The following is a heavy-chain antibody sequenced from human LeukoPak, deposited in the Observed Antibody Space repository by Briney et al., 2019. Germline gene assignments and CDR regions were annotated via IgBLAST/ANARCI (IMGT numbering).Heavy chain of an antibody. J-gene: IGHJ4*02. CDR1: GDSFSSNSAA. CDR2: TYYRSKWFN. D-gene: IGHD3-16*01. CDR3: ARDGGLGLDYFDY. V-gene: IGHV6-1*01. Sequence: SQTLSLTCAISGDSFSSNSAAWNWVRQSPSRGLEWLGRTYYRSKWFNDYSISVKSRITVNPDTSKNQFSLQLTSVTPEDTAVYYCARDGGLGLDYFDYWGQGTLVTVSS.